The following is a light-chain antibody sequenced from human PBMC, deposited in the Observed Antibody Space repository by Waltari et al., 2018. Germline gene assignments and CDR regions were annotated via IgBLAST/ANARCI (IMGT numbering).Light chain of an antibody. Sequence: DIQLTQSPSFLSASVGDRVTITCRASQGISSYLVWYQQKPGKAPKVLIYAASTLQSGVPSRFSGSGSGIEFTLTISSLQPEDFATYYCQQLNSYPYTFGQGTKLEIK. CDR2: AAS. V-gene: IGKV1-9*01. CDR1: QGISSY. CDR3: QQLNSYPYT. J-gene: IGKJ2*01.